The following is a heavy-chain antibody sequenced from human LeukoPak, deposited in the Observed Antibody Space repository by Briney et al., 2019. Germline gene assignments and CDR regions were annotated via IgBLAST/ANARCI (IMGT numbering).Heavy chain of an antibody. CDR2: ISYDGSNK. D-gene: IGHD5-18*01. V-gene: IGHV3-30*18. CDR1: EFTFSSYG. J-gene: IGHJ4*02. CDR3: AKDKKLWYAHCFDY. Sequence: PGGSLRLSRAASEFTFSSYGMHWVRQAPGKGLEWVAVISYDGSNKYYADSVKGRFTISRDNSKNTPYLQMNSLRAEDTAVYYCAKDKKLWYAHCFDYWGQGTLVTVSS.